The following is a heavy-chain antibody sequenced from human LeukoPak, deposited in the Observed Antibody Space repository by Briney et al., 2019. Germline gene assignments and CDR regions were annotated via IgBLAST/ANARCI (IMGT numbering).Heavy chain of an antibody. CDR1: GYSFTDYY. CDR2: INTKSGRT. CDR3: ARADFIDAGPYLIGP. Sequence: ASVKVSCKTSGYSFTDYYIHWVRQAPGQGLEWMGWINTKSGRTSSARKFQGRVTMTRDPSITTVYMDLAWLTSADTAIYFCARADFIDAGPYLIGPWGQGTLVTVSS. V-gene: IGHV1-2*02. J-gene: IGHJ5*02. D-gene: IGHD3-3*01.